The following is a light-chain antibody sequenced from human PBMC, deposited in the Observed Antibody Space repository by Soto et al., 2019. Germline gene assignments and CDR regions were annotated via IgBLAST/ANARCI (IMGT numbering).Light chain of an antibody. CDR3: SSYTTSSTYV. CDR2: DVS. J-gene: IGLJ1*01. V-gene: IGLV2-14*03. Sequence: QSVLTQLASVSGSPGQSITISCTGTSSDVGYYNHVSWYQQHPGKAPKLKIYDVSNRPSGVSNRFSGSKSGNTASLTISGLQAEDEADYYCSSYTTSSTYVFGTGTKVTVL. CDR1: SSDVGYYNH.